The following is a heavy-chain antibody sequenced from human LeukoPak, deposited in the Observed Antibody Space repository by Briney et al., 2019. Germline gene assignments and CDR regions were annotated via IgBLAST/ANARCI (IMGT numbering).Heavy chain of an antibody. CDR2: ISGSGGST. CDR1: GFTFSSYA. V-gene: IGHV3-23*01. Sequence: PGGSLRPSCAASGFTFSSYAMSWVRQAPGKGLEWVSAISGSGGSTYYADSVKGRFTISRDNSKNTLYLQMNSLRAEDTAVYYCAKDQAGAGVAATEYYYYGMDVWGQGTTVTVSS. D-gene: IGHD2-15*01. CDR3: AKDQAGAGVAATEYYYYGMDV. J-gene: IGHJ6*02.